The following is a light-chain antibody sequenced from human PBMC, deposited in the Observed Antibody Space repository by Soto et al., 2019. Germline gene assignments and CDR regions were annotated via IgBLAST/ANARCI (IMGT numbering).Light chain of an antibody. CDR2: GAS. CDR1: QSVSSSY. Sequence: EIVLTQSPGTLSLSPGERATLSCRASQSVSSSYLAWYQQKPGQAPGLLIYGASSRATGIPDRFSGSESGTYFTLTISSLEPEDFAVYYYQQYGSSPPYTFGQGTKLEIK. V-gene: IGKV3-20*01. CDR3: QQYGSSPPYT. J-gene: IGKJ2*01.